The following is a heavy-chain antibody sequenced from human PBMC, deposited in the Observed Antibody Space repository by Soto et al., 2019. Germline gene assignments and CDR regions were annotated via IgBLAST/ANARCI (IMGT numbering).Heavy chain of an antibody. V-gene: IGHV3-7*01. CDR3: ARENGYRDSSGYYYYYYYGMDV. D-gene: IGHD3-22*01. CDR1: GFTFSSYW. Sequence: GGSLRLSCAASGFTFSSYWMSWVRQAPGKGLEWVANIKQDGSEKYYVDSVKGRFTISRDNAKNSLYLQMNSLRAEDTAVYYCARENGYRDSSGYYYYYYYGMDVWGQGTTVTVSS. CDR2: IKQDGSEK. J-gene: IGHJ6*02.